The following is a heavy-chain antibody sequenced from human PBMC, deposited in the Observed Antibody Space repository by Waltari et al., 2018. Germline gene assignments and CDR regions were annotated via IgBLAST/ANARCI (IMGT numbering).Heavy chain of an antibody. J-gene: IGHJ4*02. Sequence: EVQLVESGGGLVQPGGSLRLSCAASGFTFSSSAMSWVRRAPGKGLEWVSAISGSGGSTYYADSVKGRFTISRDNSKNTLYLQMNSLRAEDTAVYYCAKEEGYDFWSGLSGPDYWGQGTLVTVSS. CDR3: AKEEGYDFWSGLSGPDY. D-gene: IGHD3-3*01. CDR1: GFTFSSSA. V-gene: IGHV3-23*04. CDR2: ISGSGGST.